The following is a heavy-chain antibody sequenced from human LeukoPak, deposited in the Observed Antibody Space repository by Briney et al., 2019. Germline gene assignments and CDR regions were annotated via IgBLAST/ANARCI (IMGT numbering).Heavy chain of an antibody. D-gene: IGHD3-10*01. CDR3: AREGGYYGSGSFFDY. Sequence: ASVKVSCKASGYTFSNYDINWVRQTTGQGLEWMGWMHPNSGNTGLALKFQGRLTITRNISISTAYMELSSMTTEDMAVYYCAREGGYYGSGSFFDYWGQGTLVTVSS. CDR2: MHPNSGNT. J-gene: IGHJ4*02. CDR1: GYTFSNYD. V-gene: IGHV1-8*03.